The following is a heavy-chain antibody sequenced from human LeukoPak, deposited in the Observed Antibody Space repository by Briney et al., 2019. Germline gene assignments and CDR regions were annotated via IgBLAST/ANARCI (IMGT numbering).Heavy chain of an antibody. J-gene: IGHJ4*02. Sequence: SETLSLTFTVSGASISSYYWTWIRQPPGKGLEWIGYIHYSGDTKCNPSLKSRVTISVDTSKNQVSLQLNSVTAADTAVYYCAGYCGGGSCADSWGQGTLVTVSS. CDR1: GASISSYY. D-gene: IGHD2-15*01. V-gene: IGHV4-59*08. CDR3: AGYCGGGSCADS. CDR2: IHYSGDT.